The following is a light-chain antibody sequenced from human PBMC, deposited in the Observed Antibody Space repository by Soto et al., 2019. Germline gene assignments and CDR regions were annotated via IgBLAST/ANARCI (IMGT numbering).Light chain of an antibody. CDR2: DSS. Sequence: DIQMTQSPSYLSATVGDRVTITCRASQSISSYLNWYQQKPGKAPTLLIHDSSSLESGVPSSFIGSGSGTEFTLTIRILQPDHFPTYYFQQYNSYSGTFGQGTMV. V-gene: IGKV1-5*01. CDR3: QQYNSYSGT. CDR1: QSISSY. J-gene: IGKJ1*01.